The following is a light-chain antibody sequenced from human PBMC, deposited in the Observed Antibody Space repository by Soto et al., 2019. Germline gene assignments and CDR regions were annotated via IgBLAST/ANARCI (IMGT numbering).Light chain of an antibody. CDR1: QTISSW. CDR2: KAS. Sequence: DIQMTQSPSTLSGSVGDRVTITCRARQTISSWLAWYQQKPGKAPKLPIYKASTLKSGVPSRFSGSGSGTEFTLTISSLQPDDFATYYCQHYNSYSEAFGQGTKVDI. V-gene: IGKV1-5*03. J-gene: IGKJ1*01. CDR3: QHYNSYSEA.